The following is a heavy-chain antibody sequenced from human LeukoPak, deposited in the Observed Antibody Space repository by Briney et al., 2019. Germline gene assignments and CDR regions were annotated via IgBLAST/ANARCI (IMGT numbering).Heavy chain of an antibody. CDR2: IKQEGSEK. CDR1: GFTFSIYW. CDR3: ARHSNGWSEGTY. Sequence: GGSLRLSCAASGFTFSIYWMTWARQATGGGVECVANIKQEGSEKNYVDSVKGRFSISRDNAKNSLYLQMNSLRAEDTAVYYCARHSNGWSEGTYWGQGTLVTVTS. V-gene: IGHV3-7*03. D-gene: IGHD6-19*01. J-gene: IGHJ4*02.